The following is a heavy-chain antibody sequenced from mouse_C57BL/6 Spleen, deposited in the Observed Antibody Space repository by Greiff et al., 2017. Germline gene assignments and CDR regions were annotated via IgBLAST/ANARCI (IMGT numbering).Heavy chain of an antibody. CDR1: GYTFTSYW. D-gene: IGHD1-1*01. CDR2: IDPSDSYT. V-gene: IGHV1-50*01. J-gene: IGHJ2*01. Sequence: QVQLQQPGAELVKPGASVKLSCKASGYTFTSYWMQWVKQRPGQGLEWIGEIDPSDSYTNYNQKFKGKATLTVDTSSSTAYMQLSSLTSEDSAVYYCARSEDHYYYGSSYDYWGQGTTLTVSS. CDR3: ARSEDHYYYGSSYDY.